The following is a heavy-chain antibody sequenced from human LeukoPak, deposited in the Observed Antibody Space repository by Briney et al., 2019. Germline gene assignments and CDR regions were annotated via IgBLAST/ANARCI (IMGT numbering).Heavy chain of an antibody. CDR3: AREDYSSSWYSDY. V-gene: IGHV4-4*07. J-gene: IGHJ4*02. Sequence: TSETLSLTCAVYGGSFSSYYWSWIRQPAGKGLEWIGRIYTSGSTNYNPSLKSRVTMSVDTSKNQFSLKLSSVTAADTAVYYCAREDYSSSWYSDYWGQGTLVTVSS. D-gene: IGHD6-13*01. CDR2: IYTSGST. CDR1: GGSFSSYY.